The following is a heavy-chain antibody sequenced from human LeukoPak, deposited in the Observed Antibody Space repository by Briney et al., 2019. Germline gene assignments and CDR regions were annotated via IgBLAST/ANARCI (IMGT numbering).Heavy chain of an antibody. CDR2: ISYDGSNK. J-gene: IGHJ4*02. CDR1: GFTFSSYA. CDR3: AKEYDSGGYGANFDY. Sequence: PGRSLRLSCAVSGFTFSSYAMHWVRQAPGKGLEWVSVISYDGSNKYYADSVKGRFTISRDNSKNTLYLQMDSLRAEDTAVYYCAKEYDSGGYGANFDYWGQGTLVTVSS. D-gene: IGHD3-10*01. V-gene: IGHV3-30*04.